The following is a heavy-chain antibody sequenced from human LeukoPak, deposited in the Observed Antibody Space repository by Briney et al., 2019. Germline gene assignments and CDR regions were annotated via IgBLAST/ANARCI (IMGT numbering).Heavy chain of an antibody. J-gene: IGHJ4*02. CDR1: GYSFTNYD. V-gene: IGHV1-8*01. D-gene: IGHD6-6*01. CDR2: MNPDSGKT. CDR3: ARGRIAARGSFVY. Sequence: ASVKVSCKASGYSFTNYDINWVRQATGQGLEWMGWMNPDSGKTGYAQKFQGRVTMTRNTSISTAYMELSSLRSEDTAVYYCARGRIAARGSFVYWGQGTLVTVSS.